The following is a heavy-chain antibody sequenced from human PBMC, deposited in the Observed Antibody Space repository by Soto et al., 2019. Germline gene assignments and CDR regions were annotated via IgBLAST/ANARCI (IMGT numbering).Heavy chain of an antibody. J-gene: IGHJ4*02. CDR3: ARGDFGKVDY. V-gene: IGHV1-8*02. CDR1: GYTFTGYY. D-gene: IGHD3-3*01. CDR2: INPNSGNT. Sequence: GSVKVSCKASGYTFTGYYMHWVRQAPGQGLEWMGWINPNSGNTGYAQKFQGIVTMTRNTSISTAYMELSSLRSEDTAVYYCARGDFGKVDYWGQGTLVTVSS.